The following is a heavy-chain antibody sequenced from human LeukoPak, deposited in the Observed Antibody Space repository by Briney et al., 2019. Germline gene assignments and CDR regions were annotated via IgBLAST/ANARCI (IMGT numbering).Heavy chain of an antibody. CDR1: GFTFSSYA. V-gene: IGHV3-23*01. D-gene: IGHD3-9*01. Sequence: GGSLRLSCAASGFTFSSYAMSWVRQAPGKGLEWVSAISGSGGSTYHADSVKGRFTISRDNSKNTPYLQMNSLRAEDTAVYYCATPAADDYDILTGYYPNFDYWGQGTLVTVSS. J-gene: IGHJ4*02. CDR2: ISGSGGST. CDR3: ATPAADDYDILTGYYPNFDY.